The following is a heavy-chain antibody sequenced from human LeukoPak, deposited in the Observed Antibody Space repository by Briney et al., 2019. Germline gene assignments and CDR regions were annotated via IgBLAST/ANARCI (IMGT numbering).Heavy chain of an antibody. CDR1: GYSFTSYW. CDR3: ARFSGYKGWFDP. V-gene: IGHV5-51*01. D-gene: IGHD5-12*01. Sequence: GESLKISCKGSGYSFTSYWIGWVRQMPGKGLGWMGIIYPGDSDTIYSSSFQGQVPISADKSISTAYLQWSSLKASDTAMYYCARFSGYKGWFDPWGQGTLVTVSS. CDR2: IYPGDSDT. J-gene: IGHJ5*02.